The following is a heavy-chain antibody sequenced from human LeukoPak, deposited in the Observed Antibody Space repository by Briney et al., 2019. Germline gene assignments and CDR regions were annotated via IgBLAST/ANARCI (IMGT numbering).Heavy chain of an antibody. CDR3: AKRAAVAGTRFFDY. Sequence: GGSLRLSCAASGFTFSDYAMCWVRQAPGKGLEWVAGISASGGVTHYADSVRGRLSISRDNSKNTLYLQMNSLRVEDTAVYYCAKRAAVAGTRFFDYWGQGALVTVSS. J-gene: IGHJ4*02. D-gene: IGHD6-19*01. V-gene: IGHV3-23*01. CDR1: GFTFSDYA. CDR2: ISASGGVT.